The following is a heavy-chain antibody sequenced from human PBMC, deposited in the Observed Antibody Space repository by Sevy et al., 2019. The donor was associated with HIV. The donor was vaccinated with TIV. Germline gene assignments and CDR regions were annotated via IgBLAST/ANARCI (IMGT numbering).Heavy chain of an antibody. Sequence: ASVKVSCKVSGYTLTKLAMHWVRQAPGKGLEWMGTFDPEDGETIYAQKFQGRVTMTEDTSTDTAYMELSSLRSEDTAMFYCAITKDYYDNSGSPFDYWGQGTLVTVSS. CDR3: AITKDYYDNSGSPFDY. J-gene: IGHJ4*02. CDR1: GYTLTKLA. V-gene: IGHV1-24*01. CDR2: FDPEDGET. D-gene: IGHD3-22*01.